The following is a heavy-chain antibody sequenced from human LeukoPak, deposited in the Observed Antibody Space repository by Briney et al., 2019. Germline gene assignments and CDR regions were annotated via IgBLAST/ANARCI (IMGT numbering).Heavy chain of an antibody. Sequence: GGSLRLSCAASGFTFSSYAMSWVRQAPGKGLEWVAVIWYDGSNKYYADSVKGRFTISRDNSKNTLYLQMNSLRAEDTAVYYCARDYYDSSGYYPQFYYYGMDVWGQGTTVTVSS. J-gene: IGHJ6*02. CDR1: GFTFSSYA. CDR3: ARDYYDSSGYYPQFYYYGMDV. CDR2: IWYDGSNK. V-gene: IGHV3-33*08. D-gene: IGHD3-22*01.